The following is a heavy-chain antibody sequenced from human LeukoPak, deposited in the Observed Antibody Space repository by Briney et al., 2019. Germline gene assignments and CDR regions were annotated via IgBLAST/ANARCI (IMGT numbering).Heavy chain of an antibody. J-gene: IGHJ4*02. CDR1: GGSINSYY. Sequence: PSETLSLTCNVSGGSINSYYWSRTRQPAGKGLEWIGRIYTRGSTNYNPSLKSRVTMSVDTSKNQFSLKLSSVTAADTAVYYCAREGQWLEFDYWGQGALVTVSS. CDR3: AREGQWLEFDY. D-gene: IGHD6-19*01. CDR2: IYTRGST. V-gene: IGHV4-4*07.